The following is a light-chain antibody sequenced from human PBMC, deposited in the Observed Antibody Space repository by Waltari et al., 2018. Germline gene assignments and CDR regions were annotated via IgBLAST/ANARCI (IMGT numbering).Light chain of an antibody. CDR3: QMYTTYSQT. V-gene: IGKV1-5*03. CDR2: EAS. Sequence: DIQMTQSPSTLSASVGDKVTITCRSSQRLTNWLAWYQQKPGKAPTLLIYEASTLESGVPSRFSGSGSGAEFTLTISSLQPDDFATYYCQMYTTYSQTFGGGTKVEIK. J-gene: IGKJ4*01. CDR1: QRLTNW.